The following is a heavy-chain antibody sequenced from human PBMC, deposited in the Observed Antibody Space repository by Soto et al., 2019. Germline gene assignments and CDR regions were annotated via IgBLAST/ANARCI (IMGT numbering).Heavy chain of an antibody. Sequence: ASVKVSCKASGYTFTSYAMHWVRQAPGQRLEWMGWINAGNGNTKYSQKFQGRVTMTRNTSISTAYMELSSLRSEDTAVYYCARGQEASDFWSGTAYYYGMDVWGQGTTVTVSS. D-gene: IGHD3-3*01. J-gene: IGHJ6*02. CDR2: INAGNGNT. CDR3: ARGQEASDFWSGTAYYYGMDV. V-gene: IGHV1-3*01. CDR1: GYTFTSYA.